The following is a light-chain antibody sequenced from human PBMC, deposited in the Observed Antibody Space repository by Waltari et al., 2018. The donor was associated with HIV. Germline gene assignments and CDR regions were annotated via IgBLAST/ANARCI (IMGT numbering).Light chain of an antibody. CDR1: SSNIGPPS. V-gene: IGLV1-47*01. Sequence: QSVLTPPPSASGPPGQSVTISCSGSSSNIGPPSVYWCQQPPGTTPKPLIYRSNQRPSGVPDRFSGSKSGTSGSLAISGLRSEDEADYYCAAWDDSLRGWVFGGGTKLTVL. CDR3: AAWDDSLRGWV. CDR2: RSN. J-gene: IGLJ3*02.